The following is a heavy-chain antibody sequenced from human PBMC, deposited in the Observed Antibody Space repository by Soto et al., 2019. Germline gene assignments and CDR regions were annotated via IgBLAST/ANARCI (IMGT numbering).Heavy chain of an antibody. D-gene: IGHD3-10*01. V-gene: IGHV3-23*01. CDR2: ISGGGDST. CDR1: GFTFNNYA. CDR3: AKGRGGSGSLTPRVDS. J-gene: IGHJ4*02. Sequence: EVQLLESGGGLVQPGGSLRLSCAASGFTFNNYAMTWVRQAPGKGLEWVLAISGGGDSTSYADSVKGRFTVSRDGSKNTLYLQMSSLMTAANAVDYYAKGRGGSGSLTPRVDSWGQGTLVTVSS.